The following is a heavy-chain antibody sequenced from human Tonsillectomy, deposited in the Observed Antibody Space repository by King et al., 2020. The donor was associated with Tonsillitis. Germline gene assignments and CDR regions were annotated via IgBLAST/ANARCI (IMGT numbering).Heavy chain of an antibody. CDR1: GFTFSTYA. Sequence: VQLVESGGGVVQPGKSLRLSCAASGFTFSTYAMHWVRQAPGKGLEWVAFISYDGIYNYYAESVKGRFTISRDTSKNTLYLQMNSLRSEDTALYYCARAGHWDGTSCYRYYYYMDVWGKGTTVTVSS. J-gene: IGHJ6*03. CDR2: ISYDGIYN. V-gene: IGHV3-30-3*01. CDR3: ARAGHWDGTSCYRYYYYMDV. D-gene: IGHD2-2*01.